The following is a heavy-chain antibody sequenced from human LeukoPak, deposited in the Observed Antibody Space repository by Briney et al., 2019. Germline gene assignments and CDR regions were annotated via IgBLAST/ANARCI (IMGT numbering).Heavy chain of an antibody. Sequence: ASVKVSCKASGYTFTGYYMHWVRQAPGQGLEWMGWIDPNSGNTNYAQKFQGRVTMTRDTSISATYMELSRLRSDDTAVYYCASPPGREGYNGYDHGGRGPLVTVSS. CDR2: IDPNSGNT. J-gene: IGHJ4*02. CDR3: ASPPGREGYNGYDH. D-gene: IGHD5-24*01. CDR1: GYTFTGYY. V-gene: IGHV1-2*02.